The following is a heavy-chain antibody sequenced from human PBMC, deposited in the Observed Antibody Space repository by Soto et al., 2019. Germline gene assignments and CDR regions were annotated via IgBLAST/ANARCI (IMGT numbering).Heavy chain of an antibody. CDR1: GGTFSSYA. J-gene: IGHJ4*02. D-gene: IGHD4-17*01. Sequence: QVQLVQSGAEVKKPGSSVKVSCKASGGTFSSYAISWVRQAPGQGLEWMGGSIPIFGTANYAQKFQGRVXXXXXXXXXXAYMELSSLRSEDTAVYYCASTTGGDYQAAGYWGQGTLVTVSS. CDR2: SIPIFGTA. V-gene: IGHV1-69*01. CDR3: ASTTGGDYQAAGY.